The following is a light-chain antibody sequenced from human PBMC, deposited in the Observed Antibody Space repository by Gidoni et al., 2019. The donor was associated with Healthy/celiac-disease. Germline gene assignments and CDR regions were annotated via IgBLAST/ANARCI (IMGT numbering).Light chain of an antibody. V-gene: IGKV1-5*03. J-gene: IGKJ1*01. CDR2: KAS. Sequence: QMPQSPSTLAASVGGRVTITRRASQSISSWLAWYQQTPGKAPKLLIYKASSLGSGVPSRCSGSGAGTEFPLTISGLQPDYFATHYCQQYNSYPTFGQGTKLEIK. CDR3: QQYNSYPT. CDR1: QSISSW.